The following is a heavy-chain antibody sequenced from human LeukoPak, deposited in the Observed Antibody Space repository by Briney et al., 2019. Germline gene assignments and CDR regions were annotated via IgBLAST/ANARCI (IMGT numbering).Heavy chain of an antibody. V-gene: IGHV4-34*01. J-gene: IGHJ4*02. CDR3: ARGRSTNSRGADY. CDR2: INHSGST. Sequence: SETLPLTCAVYGGSFSGYYWSWIRQPPGKGLEWIGEINHSGSTNYNPSLKSRVTISVDTSKNQFSLKLSSVTAADTAVYYCARGRSTNSRGADYGGQGPLVTVSS. D-gene: IGHD6-19*01. CDR1: GGSFSGYY.